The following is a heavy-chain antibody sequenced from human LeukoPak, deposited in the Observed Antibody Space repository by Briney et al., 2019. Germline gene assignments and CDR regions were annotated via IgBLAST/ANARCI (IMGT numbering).Heavy chain of an antibody. CDR3: ARLGKTPVVWFDP. D-gene: IGHD3-10*01. V-gene: IGHV1-69*02. Sequence: GSSVKVSCKASGGTFSSYTISWVRQAPGQGLEWMGRIIPILGIANYAQKFQGRVTITADKSTSTAHMELSSLRSEDTAVYYCARLGKTPVVWFDPWGQGTLVTVSS. J-gene: IGHJ5*02. CDR2: IIPILGIA. CDR1: GGTFSSYT.